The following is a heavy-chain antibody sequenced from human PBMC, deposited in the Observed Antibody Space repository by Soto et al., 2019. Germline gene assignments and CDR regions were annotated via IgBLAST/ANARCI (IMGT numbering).Heavy chain of an antibody. CDR3: ARDLSGSGYYYYYYGMDV. CDR2: ISYDGSNK. CDR1: GFTFSSYA. V-gene: IGHV3-30*04. Sequence: GGSLRLSCAASGFTFSSYAMHWVRQAPGKGLEWVAVISYDGSNKYYADSVKGLFTISRDNSKNTLYLQMNSLRAEDTAVYYCARDLSGSGYYYYYYGMDVWGQGTTVTVSS. D-gene: IGHD3-22*01. J-gene: IGHJ6*02.